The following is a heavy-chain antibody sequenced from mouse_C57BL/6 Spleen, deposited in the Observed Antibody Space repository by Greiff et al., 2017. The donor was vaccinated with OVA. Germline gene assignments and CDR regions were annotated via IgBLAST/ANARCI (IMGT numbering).Heavy chain of an antibody. CDR2: INPSSGYT. CDR3: ARLLETWFAY. Sequence: QVQLQQSGAELAKPGASVKLSCKASGYTFTSYWMHWVKQRPGQGLEWIGYINPSSGYTKYNQKFKDTATLTADKSSSTAYMQLSSLTYEDSAVYYCARLLETWFAYWGKGTLVTVSA. V-gene: IGHV1-7*01. J-gene: IGHJ3*01. CDR1: GYTFTSYW. D-gene: IGHD3-3*01.